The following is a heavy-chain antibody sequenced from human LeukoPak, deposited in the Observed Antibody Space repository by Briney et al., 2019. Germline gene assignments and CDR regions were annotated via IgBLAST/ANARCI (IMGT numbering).Heavy chain of an antibody. CDR2: ISAYNGNT. J-gene: IGHJ6*02. Sequence: ASVKVSCKASGYTFTSYGISRVRQAPGQGLEWMGWISAYNGNTNYAQKLQGRVTMTTDTSTSTAYMELRSLRSDDTAVYYCARISILTGYYSAYGMDVWGQGTTVTVSS. D-gene: IGHD3-9*01. CDR1: GYTFTSYG. CDR3: ARISILTGYYSAYGMDV. V-gene: IGHV1-18*01.